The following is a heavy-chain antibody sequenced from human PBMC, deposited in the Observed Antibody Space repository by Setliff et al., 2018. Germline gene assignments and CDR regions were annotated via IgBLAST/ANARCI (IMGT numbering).Heavy chain of an antibody. V-gene: IGHV3-7*01. D-gene: IGHD3-10*01. Sequence: GGSLRLSCAASGFTFSRYWMSWVRQAPGKGLEWVANIKQDGSEKYYVDSVKGRFTISRDNAKNSLYLQMNSLRAEDTAVYYCARDHVYGSQYYYYYYGMDVWGQGTTVTLSS. J-gene: IGHJ6*02. CDR2: IKQDGSEK. CDR3: ARDHVYGSQYYYYYYGMDV. CDR1: GFTFSRYW.